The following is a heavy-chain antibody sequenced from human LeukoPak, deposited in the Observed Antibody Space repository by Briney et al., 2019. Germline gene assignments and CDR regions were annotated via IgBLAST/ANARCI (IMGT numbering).Heavy chain of an antibody. Sequence: SETLSLTCTVSGDSIRSYYWSWIRQPAGKGLEWIGRIYTSGSTNYNPSLKSRVTMSVDTSKNQFSLKLSSVTAADTAVYYCAREIWFGDPDAFDIWGQGTMVTVSS. CDR1: GDSIRSYY. CDR3: AREIWFGDPDAFDI. CDR2: IYTSGST. J-gene: IGHJ3*02. V-gene: IGHV4-4*07. D-gene: IGHD3-10*01.